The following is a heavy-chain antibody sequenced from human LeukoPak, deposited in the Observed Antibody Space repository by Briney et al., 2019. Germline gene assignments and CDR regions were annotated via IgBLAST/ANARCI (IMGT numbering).Heavy chain of an antibody. J-gene: IGHJ2*01. Sequence: ASVKVSCKASEYTFTSYGINWVRQATGQGLEWMGWMNPNSGNTGYAQKFQGRVTITRNTSISTAYMELSSLRSEDTAVYYCARAYGDYTTGNWYFDLWGRGTLVTVSS. CDR1: EYTFTSYG. D-gene: IGHD4-17*01. CDR3: ARAYGDYTTGNWYFDL. V-gene: IGHV1-8*03. CDR2: MNPNSGNT.